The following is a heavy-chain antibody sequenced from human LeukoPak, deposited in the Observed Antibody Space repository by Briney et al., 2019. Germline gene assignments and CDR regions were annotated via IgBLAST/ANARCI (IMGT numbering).Heavy chain of an antibody. Sequence: SETLSLTCSVSGGSVTEYYWSWIRQPPGKGLEWIGYTYHTGSTNYSPSLKSRVTMSVDASRNQFSLKLVSVTAADTAVYYCARDRGSTGYYYLASWGQGILVTVSS. CDR2: TYHTGST. V-gene: IGHV4-59*02. CDR1: GGSVTEYY. D-gene: IGHD6-19*01. J-gene: IGHJ4*02. CDR3: ARDRGSTGYYYLAS.